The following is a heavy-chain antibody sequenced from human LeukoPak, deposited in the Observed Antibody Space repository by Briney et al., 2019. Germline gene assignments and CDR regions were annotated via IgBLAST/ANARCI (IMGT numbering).Heavy chain of an antibody. Sequence: GGSLRLSCAASGFTVSSNYMSWVRQAPGKGLEWVSVIYSGGSTYYADSVKGRFTISRDNAKNSLYLQMNSLRAEDTALYYCARDYCDSSGYYSVDYWGQGTLVTVSS. CDR2: IYSGGST. CDR1: GFTVSSNY. CDR3: ARDYCDSSGYYSVDY. V-gene: IGHV3-66*01. J-gene: IGHJ4*02. D-gene: IGHD3-22*01.